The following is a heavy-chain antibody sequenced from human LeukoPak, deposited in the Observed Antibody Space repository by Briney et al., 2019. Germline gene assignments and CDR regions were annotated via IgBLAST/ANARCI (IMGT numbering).Heavy chain of an antibody. D-gene: IGHD1-26*01. CDR2: IRGSGGST. CDR1: GFTVSSYA. Sequence: PGGSLRLSWAASGFTVSSYAMSWVRQPAGKGLEWLSGIRGSGGSTDYADSEKGRFTVSINSSKNTLYLQMNSLRAGVTAVYYCAKDRMIVGAPIDYWGQGTLVTVSS. J-gene: IGHJ4*02. V-gene: IGHV3-23*01. CDR3: AKDRMIVGAPIDY.